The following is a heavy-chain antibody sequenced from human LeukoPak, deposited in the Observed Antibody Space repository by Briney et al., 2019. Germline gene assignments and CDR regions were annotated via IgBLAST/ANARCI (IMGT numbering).Heavy chain of an antibody. D-gene: IGHD3-10*02. J-gene: IGHJ6*02. CDR3: VRFAVRGATGLGYYYYYYGMDV. V-gene: IGHV5-51*01. CDR1: GYSFTSYW. CDR2: IYPGDSDT. Sequence: GESLKISCKGSGYSFTSYWIGWVRQMPGKGLEWMGIIYPGDSDTRYSPSFQGQVTISADKSISTAYLQWSSLKASDTAMYYCVRFAVRGATGLGYYYYYYGMDVWGQGTTVTVSS.